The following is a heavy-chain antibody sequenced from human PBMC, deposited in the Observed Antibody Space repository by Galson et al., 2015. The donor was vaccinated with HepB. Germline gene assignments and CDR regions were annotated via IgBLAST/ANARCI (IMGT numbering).Heavy chain of an antibody. CDR2: ISAYNGNT. CDR3: ARVRPAALYNWFHP. Sequence: SVKVSCKASGYTFTSYGISWVRQAPGQGLEWMGWISAYNGNTNYAQKLQGRVTMTTDTSTSTAYMELRSLRSDDTAVYYCARVRPAALYNWFHPWGQGTLVTVSS. J-gene: IGHJ5*02. D-gene: IGHD2-2*01. CDR1: GYTFTSYG. V-gene: IGHV1-18*01.